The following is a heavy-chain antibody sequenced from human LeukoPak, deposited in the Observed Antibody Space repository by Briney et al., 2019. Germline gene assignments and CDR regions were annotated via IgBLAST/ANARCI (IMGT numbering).Heavy chain of an antibody. V-gene: IGHV3-21*01. J-gene: IGHJ5*02. CDR3: ARDLDTAIRYNWFDP. D-gene: IGHD5-18*01. CDR1: GFTFISYS. CDR2: ISSSSSYI. Sequence: ASLRLSCAASGFTFISYSINWVRQAPAKGVEWFSSISSSSSYIYYADSVKGRFTISRDNAKNSLYLQMNTLRAEDTAVYYCARDLDTAIRYNWFDPWGQGTLVTVSS.